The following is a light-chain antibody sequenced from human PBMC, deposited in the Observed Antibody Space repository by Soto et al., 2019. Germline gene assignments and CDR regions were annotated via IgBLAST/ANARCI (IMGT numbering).Light chain of an antibody. CDR1: SGDVGRYDS. Sequence: QSALTQPASVSGAPGQARSISCTGTSGDVGRYDSVSWYRHRPGKVPELIIFSDRFSGSKSGNTASLTISGLQAEDEADYYCSSYTTNRPPVFGGGTKVTVL. J-gene: IGLJ2*01. CDR3: SSYTTNRPPV. V-gene: IGLV2-14*01.